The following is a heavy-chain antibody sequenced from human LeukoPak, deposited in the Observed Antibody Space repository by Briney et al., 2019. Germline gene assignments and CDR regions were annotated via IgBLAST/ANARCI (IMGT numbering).Heavy chain of an antibody. J-gene: IGHJ4*02. Sequence: GGSLRLSCAASGFTVSSNYMSWVRQAPGKGLEWVSVIYCGGSTYYADSVKGRFTISRDNSKNTLYLQMNSLRAEDTAVYYCAREVYCSGGSCYPAGLPDYWGQGTLVTVSS. CDR2: IYCGGST. CDR1: GFTVSSNY. D-gene: IGHD2-15*01. CDR3: AREVYCSGGSCYPAGLPDY. V-gene: IGHV3-53*01.